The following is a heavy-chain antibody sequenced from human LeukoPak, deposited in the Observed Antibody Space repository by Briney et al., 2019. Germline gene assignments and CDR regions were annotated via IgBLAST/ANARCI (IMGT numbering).Heavy chain of an antibody. V-gene: IGHV1-18*01. CDR3: ARNSRRGDEDYYYYYMDV. CDR2: ISAYNGNT. CDR1: GYTFTSYG. D-gene: IGHD3-16*01. Sequence: ASMKVSCKASGYTFTSYGVSWVRQAPGQGLEWMGWISAYNGNTNYAQNLQGRVTLTTDTSTSTAYMELRSLRSDDTAVYYCARNSRRGDEDYYYYYMDVWGKGTTVTVSS. J-gene: IGHJ6*03.